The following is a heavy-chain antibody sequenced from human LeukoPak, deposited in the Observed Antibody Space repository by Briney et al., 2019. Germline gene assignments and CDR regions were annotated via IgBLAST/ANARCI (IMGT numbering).Heavy chain of an antibody. Sequence: SETLSLTCTVSGGSISSYYWSWIRQPPGKGLEWIGYIYYSGSTYYNPSLRSRVTISVDTSKDQFSLKLSSVTAADTAVYYCARSSEGRYYYDSSGFSYYYYYMDVWGKGTTVTISS. CDR1: GGSISSYY. CDR2: IYYSGST. D-gene: IGHD3-22*01. V-gene: IGHV4-59*01. J-gene: IGHJ6*03. CDR3: ARSSEGRYYYDSSGFSYYYYYMDV.